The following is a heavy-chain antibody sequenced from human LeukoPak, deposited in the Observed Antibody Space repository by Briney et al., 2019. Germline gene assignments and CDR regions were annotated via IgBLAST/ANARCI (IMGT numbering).Heavy chain of an antibody. V-gene: IGHV1-46*03. CDR3: AREPPGYAFDI. Sequence: GASVKVSCKASGYTFTSYYMHWVRQAPGQGLEWMGIINPSGGSTSYAQKFQGRVTMTGDTSTSTVYMELSSLRSEDTAVYYCAREPPGYAFDIWGQGTMVTVSS. CDR2: INPSGGST. D-gene: IGHD3-10*01. J-gene: IGHJ3*02. CDR1: GYTFTSYY.